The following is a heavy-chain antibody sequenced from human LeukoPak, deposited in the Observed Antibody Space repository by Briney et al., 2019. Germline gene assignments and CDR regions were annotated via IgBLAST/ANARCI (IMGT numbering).Heavy chain of an antibody. V-gene: IGHV3-64*01. Sequence: GGSLRLSCAASGFTFSSFSMHWVRQAPGKGLEYISAISSDGGGTYYANSVKGRFTTSRDNSKNTLYLQMGSLRAEDMALYYCARSSGTVGATTFDYWGQGTLVTVSS. CDR2: ISSDGGGT. J-gene: IGHJ4*02. CDR1: GFTFSSFS. D-gene: IGHD1-26*01. CDR3: ARSSGTVGATTFDY.